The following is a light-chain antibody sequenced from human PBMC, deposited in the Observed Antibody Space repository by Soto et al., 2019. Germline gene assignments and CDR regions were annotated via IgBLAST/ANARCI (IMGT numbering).Light chain of an antibody. CDR1: QGINNY. Sequence: DIQMTQSPSSLSASVGDRVTIICQASQGINNYLNWYQQKPGKAPKLLIYKMSASKRGVPSRFSGSGSGTEFTLTISSLQPEDFATYYCQQYNSSPWTFGQGTKVDIK. J-gene: IGKJ1*01. CDR2: KMS. CDR3: QQYNSSPWT. V-gene: IGKV1-5*03.